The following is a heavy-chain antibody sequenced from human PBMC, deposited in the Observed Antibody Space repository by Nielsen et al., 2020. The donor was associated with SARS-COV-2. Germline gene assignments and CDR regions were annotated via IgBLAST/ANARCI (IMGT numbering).Heavy chain of an antibody. CDR2: IYYSGST. D-gene: IGHD3-16*02. J-gene: IGHJ6*02. Sequence: SETLSLTCTVSGGSVSSPNHYWSWIRQHPGKGLEWIGYIYYSGSTYYNPSLKSRVTISVDTSKNQFSLKLSSVTAADTAVYYCAREYYDYVWGSYPDVWGQGTTVTVSS. CDR3: AREYYDYVWGSYPDV. V-gene: IGHV4-31*03. CDR1: GGSVSSPNHY.